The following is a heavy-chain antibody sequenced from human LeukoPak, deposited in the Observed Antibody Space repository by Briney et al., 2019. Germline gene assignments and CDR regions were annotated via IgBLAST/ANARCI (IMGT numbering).Heavy chain of an antibody. J-gene: IGHJ6*02. Sequence: SETLSLTCTVSGGSISSYYWSWIRQPPGKGLEWIGYIYYSGSTNYNPSLKSRVTISVDTSKNQFSLKLSSVTAADTAVYYCARQPGCGGDCFYGMDVWGQGTTVTVSS. CDR3: ARQPGCGGDCFYGMDV. V-gene: IGHV4-59*08. CDR1: GGSISSYY. D-gene: IGHD2-21*01. CDR2: IYYSGST.